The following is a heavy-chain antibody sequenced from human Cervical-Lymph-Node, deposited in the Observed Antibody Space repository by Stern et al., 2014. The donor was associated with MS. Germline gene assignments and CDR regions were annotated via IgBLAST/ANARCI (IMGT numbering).Heavy chain of an antibody. J-gene: IGHJ4*02. CDR3: ALPGHFYTNAPDY. CDR2: ISNDGSNK. Sequence: VQLEESGGGVVQPGGSLRLSCATSGFAFASYDLHWVRQAPGKGLEWVAFISNDGSNKYYADSLKDRFIVSRDYSKKTLNLQINSLRREDTAVYYCALPGHFYTNAPDYWGQGTLVTVSS. CDR1: GFAFASYD. D-gene: IGHD2-8*01. V-gene: IGHV3-30*03.